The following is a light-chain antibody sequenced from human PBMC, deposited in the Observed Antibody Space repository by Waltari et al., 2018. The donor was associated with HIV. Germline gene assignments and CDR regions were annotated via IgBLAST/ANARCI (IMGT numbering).Light chain of an antibody. Sequence: EIVMTQSPVTLSVSPGDTVTLSCRASQSVNSNLAWYQQKPGQAPRLLIYLASNRAIGIPGRFSGSGYGTEFTLTVSSLKSEDFAVYYCQQYNFWPPLTFGGGTKVEIK. CDR3: QQYNFWPPLT. V-gene: IGKV3-15*01. CDR1: QSVNSN. CDR2: LAS. J-gene: IGKJ4*01.